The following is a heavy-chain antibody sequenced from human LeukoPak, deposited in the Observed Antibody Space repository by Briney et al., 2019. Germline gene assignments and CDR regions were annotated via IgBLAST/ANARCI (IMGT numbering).Heavy chain of an antibody. CDR3: AKDGWVGVGGSGGKENY. Sequence: PGGSLRLSCAASGFSFSSYWMFWVRQAPGKGLERLANINPDGRSKQYVDSVKGRFTISRDNAKNSLYLQMNSLRAEDTAVYYCAKDGWVGVGGSGGKENYWGQGTPVTVSS. J-gene: IGHJ4*02. V-gene: IGHV3-7*03. D-gene: IGHD4-23*01. CDR2: INPDGRSK. CDR1: GFSFSSYW.